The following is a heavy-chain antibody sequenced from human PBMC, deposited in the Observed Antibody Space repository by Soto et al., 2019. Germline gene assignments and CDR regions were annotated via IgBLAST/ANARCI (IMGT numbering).Heavy chain of an antibody. CDR3: ARGGGQNCYDMDV. CDR1: GFTLSNNY. Sequence: EEQLVESGGGLVQPGRSLRLSCASFGFTLSNNYMSWVRQAPGKGLEWVSLIYSGGDTYYADSVKGRFIISRHNSKNTLYLQMNSLIAEDTAVYYCARGGGQNCYDMDVWGKGPTVTVSS. V-gene: IGHV3-53*04. J-gene: IGHJ6*03. D-gene: IGHD3-16*01. CDR2: IYSGGDT.